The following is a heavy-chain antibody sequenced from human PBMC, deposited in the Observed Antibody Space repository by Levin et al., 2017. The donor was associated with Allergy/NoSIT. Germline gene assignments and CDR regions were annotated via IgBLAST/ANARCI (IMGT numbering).Heavy chain of an antibody. V-gene: IGHV3-21*01. Sequence: GESLKISCAASGFTFNGYSMSWVRQAPGKGLEWVSFISSTSSDIYYADSVKGRFTISRDNAKNSLYLQMNNLRAEDTAVYYCASDLPAATSWGQGTLVTVSS. D-gene: IGHD2-2*01. CDR1: GFTFNGYS. J-gene: IGHJ4*02. CDR3: ASDLPAATS. CDR2: ISSTSSDI.